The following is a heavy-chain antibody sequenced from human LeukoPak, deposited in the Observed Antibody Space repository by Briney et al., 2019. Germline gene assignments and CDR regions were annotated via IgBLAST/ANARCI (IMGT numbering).Heavy chain of an antibody. CDR3: ARDSEEVLDFWSGPYYYYYYMDV. D-gene: IGHD3-3*01. V-gene: IGHV3-23*01. CDR1: GFIFRSYA. J-gene: IGHJ6*03. CDR2: ITANGDTT. Sequence: GGSLRLSCVGSGFIFRSYAVTWVRQAPGKGLDWGSSITANGDTTYYADSVKGRFTISRDNSKNTLYLQMSSLRAEDTAVYYCARDSEEVLDFWSGPYYYYYYMDVWGKGTTVTVSS.